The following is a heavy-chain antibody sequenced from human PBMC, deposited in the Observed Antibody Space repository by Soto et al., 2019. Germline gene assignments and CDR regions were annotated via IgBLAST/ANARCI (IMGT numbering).Heavy chain of an antibody. CDR2: INPNSGGT. CDR1: GYTFTGYY. D-gene: IGHD3-16*01. CDR3: ARALRGGVVSVMIWRYHYYMDV. J-gene: IGHJ6*03. V-gene: IGHV1-2*04. Sequence: ASVKVSCKASGYTFTGYYMHWVRQAPGQGLEWMGWINPNSGGTNYAQKFQGWVTMTRDTSISTAYMELSRLRSDDTAVYYCARALRGGVVSVMIWRYHYYMDVWCTGLSVTVS.